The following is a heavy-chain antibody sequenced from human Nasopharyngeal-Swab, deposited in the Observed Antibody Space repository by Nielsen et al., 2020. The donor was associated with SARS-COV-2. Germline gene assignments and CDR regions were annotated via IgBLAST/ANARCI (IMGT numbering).Heavy chain of an antibody. J-gene: IGHJ4*02. Sequence: GESLKISCAASGFTFRSYAMGWVRQAPGKGLEWVSGISGGGGSTYYADSVKGRFTISRDNYNSKNTLYLQMNSLRAEDTAVYYCAKQGPPEWLVTYYFDYWGQGTLVTVSS. CDR3: AKQGPPEWLVTYYFDY. CDR1: GFTFRSYA. CDR2: ISGGGGST. V-gene: IGHV3-23*01. D-gene: IGHD6-19*01.